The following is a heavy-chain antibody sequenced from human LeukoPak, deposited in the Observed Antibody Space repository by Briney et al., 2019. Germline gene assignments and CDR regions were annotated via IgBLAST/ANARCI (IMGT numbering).Heavy chain of an antibody. Sequence: GEPLRISCKGFGYTFTSYWIGWVRQMPGKGLEWMGIIYPGDSDTRYSPSFQGQVTISADKSISTAYLQWSSLKASDTAIYYCARHTRDFVDYWGQGTLVTVSS. CDR2: IYPGDSDT. V-gene: IGHV5-51*01. CDR1: GYTFTSYW. D-gene: IGHD3-3*01. CDR3: ARHTRDFVDY. J-gene: IGHJ4*02.